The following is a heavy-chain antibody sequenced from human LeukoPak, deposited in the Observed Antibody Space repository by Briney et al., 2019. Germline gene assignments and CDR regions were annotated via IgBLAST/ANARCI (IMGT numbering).Heavy chain of an antibody. D-gene: IGHD6-13*01. Sequence: PPGGSLRLSCAASGFTFSSYWMHWVRQAPGKGLVWVSRINSDGSSTSYADSVKGRFTISRDNAKNTLYPQMNSLRAEDTAVYYCARGSSSWSPFDYWGQGTLVTVSS. CDR1: GFTFSSYW. V-gene: IGHV3-74*01. CDR3: ARGSSSWSPFDY. CDR2: INSDGSST. J-gene: IGHJ4*02.